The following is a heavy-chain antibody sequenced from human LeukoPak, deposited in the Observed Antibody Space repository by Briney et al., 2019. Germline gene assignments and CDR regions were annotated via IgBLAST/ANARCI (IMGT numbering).Heavy chain of an antibody. V-gene: IGHV4-4*07. D-gene: IGHD3-10*01. CDR1: GGSISNYY. J-gene: IGHJ5*02. Sequence: PSETLSLTRTVSGGSISNYYWNWIRQPAGKGLEWIGRIYTTGITNYNASVKSRVTISVDQSKNQFSLKLTSVTAADTAVYYCARGDYASGSYRFDPWGQGTLVTVSS. CDR2: IYTTGIT. CDR3: ARGDYASGSYRFDP.